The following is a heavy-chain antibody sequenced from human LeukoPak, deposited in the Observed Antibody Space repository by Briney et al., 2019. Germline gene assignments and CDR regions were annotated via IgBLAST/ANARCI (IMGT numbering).Heavy chain of an antibody. D-gene: IGHD3-22*01. CDR1: GGSISSYY. CDR2: IYYSGST. CDR3: ARLGSSGYSDY. J-gene: IGHJ4*02. Sequence: SETLSLTCTVSGGSISSYYWSWIRQPPGKRLEWIGYIYYSGSTNYNPSLESRLTMSVDTSKNQFSLKLNSVTAADTAVYYCARLGSSGYSDYWGQGTLVTVSS. V-gene: IGHV4-59*08.